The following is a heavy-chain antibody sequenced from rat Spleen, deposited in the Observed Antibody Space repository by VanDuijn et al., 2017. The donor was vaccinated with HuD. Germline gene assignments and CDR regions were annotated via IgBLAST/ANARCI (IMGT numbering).Heavy chain of an antibody. V-gene: IGHV5-7*01. D-gene: IGHD1-12*01. CDR1: GFTFSDYN. CDR3: TRDPVGLVDFDY. CDR2: ISYDGSST. J-gene: IGHJ2*01. Sequence: EVQLVESGGGLVQPGRSLKLSCAASGFTFSDYNMAWVRQAPKKGLEWVATISYDGSSTYYRDSVKGRFTISRDNAKSTLYLQMNSLRSEDTATYYCTRDPVGLVDFDYWGQGVMVTVSS.